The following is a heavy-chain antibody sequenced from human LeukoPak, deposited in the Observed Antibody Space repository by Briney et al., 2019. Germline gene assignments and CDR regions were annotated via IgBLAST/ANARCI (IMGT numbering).Heavy chain of an antibody. CDR1: GFTFSSYA. CDR2: ISYDGSNK. Sequence: GRSLRLSCAASGFTFSSYAMHWVRQAPGKGLEWVAVISYDGSNKYYADSVKGRFTISRDNSKNTLYLQMNSLRAEDTAVYYCARGFDYWGQGTLVTVSS. CDR3: ARGFDY. V-gene: IGHV3-30-3*01. J-gene: IGHJ4*02.